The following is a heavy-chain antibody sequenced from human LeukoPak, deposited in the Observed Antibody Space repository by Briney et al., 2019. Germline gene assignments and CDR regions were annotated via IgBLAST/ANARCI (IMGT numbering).Heavy chain of an antibody. D-gene: IGHD3-9*01. V-gene: IGHV4-59*01. Sequence: PPETLSLTCTVSGGSISSYYWSWIRQPPGKGLEWIGYIYYSGSTNYNPPLKSRVTISVDTSKNQFSLKLSSVTAADTAVYYCARGGTSGYFVYDAFDIWGQGTMVTVSS. J-gene: IGHJ3*02. CDR1: GGSISSYY. CDR3: ARGGTSGYFVYDAFDI. CDR2: IYYSGST.